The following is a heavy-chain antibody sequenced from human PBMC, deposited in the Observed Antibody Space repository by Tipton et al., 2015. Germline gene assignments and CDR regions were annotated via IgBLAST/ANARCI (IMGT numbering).Heavy chain of an antibody. CDR1: GGSVTSGSYY. V-gene: IGHV4-61*01. J-gene: IGHJ2*01. Sequence: TLSLTCTVSGGSVTSGSYYWSWIRQPPGKGLEWIGYISYTDGAHYNPALKSRVTISVDTSKNQFSLTLNSVAAADTAVYYCARDAGRYYDSSGLSWYFDLWGRGTLVTVSS. D-gene: IGHD3-22*01. CDR2: ISYTDGA. CDR3: ARDAGRYYDSSGLSWYFDL.